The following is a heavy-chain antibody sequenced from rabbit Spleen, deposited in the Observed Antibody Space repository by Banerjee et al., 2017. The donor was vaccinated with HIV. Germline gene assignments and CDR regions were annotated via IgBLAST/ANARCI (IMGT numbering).Heavy chain of an antibody. CDR3: ARTSDSAYWQIDL. CDR2: IDTGRSGFT. J-gene: IGHJ6*01. CDR1: GVSFSANSY. D-gene: IGHD1-1*01. V-gene: IGHV1S40*01. Sequence: QSLEESGGDLVKPGASLTLTCTASGVSFSANSYMCWVRQAPGKGLEWIACIDTGRSGFTYFASWAKGRFTISKTSSTTVTLQMTSLTAADTATYFCARTSDSAYWQIDLWGQGTLVTVS.